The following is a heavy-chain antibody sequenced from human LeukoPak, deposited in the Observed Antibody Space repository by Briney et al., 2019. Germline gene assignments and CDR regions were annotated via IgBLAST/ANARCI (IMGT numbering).Heavy chain of an antibody. D-gene: IGHD6-6*01. Sequence: SETLSLTCAVYGGSFSGYYWSWIRPPPGKGLEWMGEINHSGSTNYNPPLKSRVTISVDTSKNQFSLQLSSVTAADTAVYYCARVRQLVGIYYYYYYMDVWGKGTTVTVSS. J-gene: IGHJ6*03. CDR3: ARVRQLVGIYYYYYYMDV. CDR1: GGSFSGYY. CDR2: INHSGST. V-gene: IGHV4-34*01.